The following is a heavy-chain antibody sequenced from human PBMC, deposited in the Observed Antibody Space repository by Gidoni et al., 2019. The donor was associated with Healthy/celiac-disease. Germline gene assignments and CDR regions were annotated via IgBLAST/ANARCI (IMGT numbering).Heavy chain of an antibody. Sequence: QVQLVQSGAEVKKPGSSVQVSCKASGGTFSSYAISWVRQAPGQGLEWMGGIIPIFGTANYAQKFQGRVTITADESTSTAYMELSSLRSEDTAVYYCARGSTSHYYYGMDVWGQGTTVTVSS. CDR3: ARGSTSHYYYGMDV. CDR1: GGTFSSYA. CDR2: IIPIFGTA. V-gene: IGHV1-69*01. D-gene: IGHD2-2*01. J-gene: IGHJ6*02.